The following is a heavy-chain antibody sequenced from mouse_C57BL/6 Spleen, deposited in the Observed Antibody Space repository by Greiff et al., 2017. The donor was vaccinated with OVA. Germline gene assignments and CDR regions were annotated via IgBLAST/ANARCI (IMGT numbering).Heavy chain of an antibody. CDR2: INPSTGGT. J-gene: IGHJ2*01. CDR1: GYSFTGYY. Sequence: EVKLLESGPELVKPGASVKISCKASGYSFTGYYMHWVKQSSEKSLEWIGEINPSTGGTSYNQKFKGKATLTVDKSSSTAYMQLKSLTSEDSAVYYCARRGFDYWGQGTTLTVSS. CDR3: ARRGFDY. V-gene: IGHV1-43*01.